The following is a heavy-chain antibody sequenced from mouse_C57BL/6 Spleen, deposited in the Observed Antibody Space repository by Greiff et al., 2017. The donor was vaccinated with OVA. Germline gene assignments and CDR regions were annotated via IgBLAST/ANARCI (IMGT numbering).Heavy chain of an antibody. CDR1: GYTFTGYW. V-gene: IGHV1-9*01. Sequence: QVQLKQSGAELMKPGASVKLSCKATGYTFTGYWIEWVKQRPGHGLEWIGEILPGSGSTNYNEKFKGKATFTADTSSKPAYIQLSSLTTEDSAIYYCARSSVGYYGSSAFDYWGQGTTLTVSS. D-gene: IGHD1-1*01. CDR2: ILPGSGST. J-gene: IGHJ2*01. CDR3: ARSSVGYYGSSAFDY.